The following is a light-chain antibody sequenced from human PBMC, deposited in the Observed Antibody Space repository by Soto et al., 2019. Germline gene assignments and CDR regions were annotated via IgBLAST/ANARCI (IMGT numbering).Light chain of an antibody. CDR1: QNINNF. CDR3: QQSYSTPRM. V-gene: IGKV1-39*01. J-gene: IGKJ1*01. CDR2: AAS. Sequence: DIQMTQSPSSLSASVGERITVTCRASQNINNFLHWYQQKPGKAPKLLIYAASNLQSGVPSRFSGSGSGTDFTLTISSLQPEDFATYYCQQSYSTPRMFGQGTKVDIK.